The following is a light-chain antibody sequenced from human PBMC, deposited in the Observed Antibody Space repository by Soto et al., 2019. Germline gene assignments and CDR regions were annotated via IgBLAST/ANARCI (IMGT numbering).Light chain of an antibody. J-gene: IGKJ1*01. Sequence: EIVLTQSPATLSLSPGERATLSCRASQSVSSYLAWYQQKPGQAPRLLIYDASNRATGIPARFSGSGSGTDFTLTISSLESEDCAVYYCQQRSNWLWTFGQGTKVEIK. CDR1: QSVSSY. V-gene: IGKV3-11*01. CDR3: QQRSNWLWT. CDR2: DAS.